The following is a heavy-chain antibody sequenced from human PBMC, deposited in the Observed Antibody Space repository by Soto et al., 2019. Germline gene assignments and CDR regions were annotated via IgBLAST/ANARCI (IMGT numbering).Heavy chain of an antibody. D-gene: IGHD2-2*01. J-gene: IGHJ6*02. CDR1: GGTFSSYA. Sequence: SVKVSCKASGGTFSSYAISWVRQAPGQGLEWMGGIIPIFGTANYAQKFQGRVTITADESTSTAYMELSSLRSEDTAVYYCARDYSSTSCPDANGMDVWGQGTTVTVSS. CDR2: IIPIFGTA. V-gene: IGHV1-69*13. CDR3: ARDYSSTSCPDANGMDV.